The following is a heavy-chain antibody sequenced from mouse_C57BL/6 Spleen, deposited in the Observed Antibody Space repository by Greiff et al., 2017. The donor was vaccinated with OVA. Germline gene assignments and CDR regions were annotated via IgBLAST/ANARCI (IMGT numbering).Heavy chain of an antibody. Sequence: EVQGVESGGGLVKPGGSLKLSCAASGFTFSDYGMHWVRQAPEKGLEWVAYISSGSSTIYYADTVKGRFTISRDNAKNTLFLQMTSLRSEDTAMYYCATQATPHYYAMDYWGQGTSVTVSS. D-gene: IGHD3-2*02. J-gene: IGHJ4*01. V-gene: IGHV5-17*01. CDR1: GFTFSDYG. CDR3: ATQATPHYYAMDY. CDR2: ISSGSSTI.